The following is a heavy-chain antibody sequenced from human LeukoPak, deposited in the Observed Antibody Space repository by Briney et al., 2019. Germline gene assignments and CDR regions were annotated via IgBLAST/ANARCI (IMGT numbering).Heavy chain of an antibody. CDR1: GYTFTGYY. Sequence: ASVKVSCKASGYTFTGYYMHWVRQAPGQGLEWMGWISAYNGNTNYAQKLQGRVTMTTDTSTSTAYMELRSLRSDDTAVYYCARDRMGATNWFDPWGQGTLVTVSS. CDR3: ARDRMGATNWFDP. CDR2: ISAYNGNT. D-gene: IGHD1-26*01. J-gene: IGHJ5*02. V-gene: IGHV1-18*04.